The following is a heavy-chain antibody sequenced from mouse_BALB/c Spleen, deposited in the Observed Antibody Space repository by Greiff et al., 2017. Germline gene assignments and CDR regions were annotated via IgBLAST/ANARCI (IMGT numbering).Heavy chain of an antibody. CDR1: GYAFSSSW. D-gene: IGHD1-1*01. J-gene: IGHJ2*01. CDR3: ARWPTYYGSSFDD. Sequence: QVQLQQSGPELVKPGASVKISCKASGYAFSSSWMNWVKQRPGQGLEWIGRIYPGDGDTNYNGKFKGKATLTADKSSSTAYMQLSSLTSVDSAVYFCARWPTYYGSSFDDWGQGTTLTVSS. CDR2: IYPGDGDT. V-gene: IGHV1-82*01.